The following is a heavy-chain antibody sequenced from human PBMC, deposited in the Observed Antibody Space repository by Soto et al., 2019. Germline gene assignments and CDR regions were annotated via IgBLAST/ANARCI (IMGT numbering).Heavy chain of an antibody. Sequence: GGSLRLSCAASGFTFRSFDMNWVRQAPGKGLEWVAVTSNDGSNKYYADSVKGRFTISRDNSKNTVYLQMNSLRAEDTAVYYCARTEGVLGVRSRRFDPWGQGTLVTVSS. CDR3: ARTEGVLGVRSRRFDP. CDR1: GFTFRSFD. V-gene: IGHV3-30-3*01. D-gene: IGHD3-10*01. CDR2: TSNDGSNK. J-gene: IGHJ5*02.